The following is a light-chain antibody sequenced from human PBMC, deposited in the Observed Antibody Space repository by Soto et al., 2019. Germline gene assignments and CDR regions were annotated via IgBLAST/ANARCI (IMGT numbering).Light chain of an antibody. V-gene: IGKV3-20*01. Sequence: EIVLTQSPGTLSLSPGERATLSCRASQSVSSSYLAWYQQKPGQAPRLLIYDASSRATGIPDRFSGSGSGTDFTLTISRLEPEDFAVYYCQQYGSSPSFGGVTKVEIK. CDR2: DAS. J-gene: IGKJ4*01. CDR1: QSVSSSY. CDR3: QQYGSSPS.